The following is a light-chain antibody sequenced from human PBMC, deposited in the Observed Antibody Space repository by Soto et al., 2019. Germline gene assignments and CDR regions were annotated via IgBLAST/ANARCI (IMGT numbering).Light chain of an antibody. V-gene: IGKV3-11*01. Sequence: VLTQSPATLSLSPGERATLSCRASQSVSSYLAWYQQKPGQAPRLLIYDASNRATGIPARFSGSGSGTDFTLTISSLEPEDFAVYYCQQRSNWPTFGQGTKLEIK. CDR3: QQRSNWPT. J-gene: IGKJ2*01. CDR1: QSVSSY. CDR2: DAS.